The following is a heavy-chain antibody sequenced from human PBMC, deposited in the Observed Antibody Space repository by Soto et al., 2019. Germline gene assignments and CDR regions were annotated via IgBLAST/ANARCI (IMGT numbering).Heavy chain of an antibody. D-gene: IGHD3-16*01. CDR2: MNPGSGDT. J-gene: IGHJ5*02. Sequence: ASVKVSCKASGYSFTNNDVSWVRQATGQGLEWMGWMNPGSGDTGYAQRFQGRVTMTRDISIATAYMELSSLRSDDTAIYYCARMETFGSLNWFDPWGQGTLVTVSS. CDR3: ARMETFGSLNWFDP. CDR1: GYSFTNND. V-gene: IGHV1-8*01.